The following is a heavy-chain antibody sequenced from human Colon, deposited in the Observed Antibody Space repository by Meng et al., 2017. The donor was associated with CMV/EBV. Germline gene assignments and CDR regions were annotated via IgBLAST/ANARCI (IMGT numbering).Heavy chain of an antibody. D-gene: IGHD3-3*01. J-gene: IGHJ4*02. CDR3: ARGGDFWSGYMGVDY. Sequence: GGSLRLSCPASGIIFDDYGMSWVRQGPGKGLEWVSYISSSGSTIYYADSVKGRFTISRDNAKNSLYLQMNSLRAEDTAVYYCARGGDFWSGYMGVDYWGQGTLVTVSS. V-gene: IGHV3-48*03. CDR2: ISSSGSTI. CDR1: GIIFDDYG.